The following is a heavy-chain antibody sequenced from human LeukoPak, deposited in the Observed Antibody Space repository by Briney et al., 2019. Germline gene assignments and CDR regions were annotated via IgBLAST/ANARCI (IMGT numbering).Heavy chain of an antibody. D-gene: IGHD3-16*01. CDR1: GYTFTNFG. CDR3: ARGREIGGVAPRQIYFDS. CDR2: MDPNSGNT. Sequence: ASVKVSCKASGYTFTNFGIKWVRQATGQGLEWMGWMDPNSGNTGYAQKFQGRVAFSRDTSTSTAYMALTNLRFDDTALYYCARGREIGGVAPRQIYFDSWGEGTLVTVYS. J-gene: IGHJ4*02. V-gene: IGHV1-8*01.